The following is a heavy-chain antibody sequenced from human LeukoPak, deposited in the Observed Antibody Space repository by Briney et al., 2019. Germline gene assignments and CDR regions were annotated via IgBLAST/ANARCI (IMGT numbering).Heavy chain of an antibody. V-gene: IGHV3-64D*06. CDR2: ISYNGGST. CDR1: GFTFSSYA. Sequence: GGSLRLSCSASGFTFSSYAMHWVRQAPGKGLEYVSAISYNGGSTYYADFVKGRFTISRDNSQNTLYLQMSSLRAEDTAVYYCVKVFGKSNFDYWGQGTLVTVSS. CDR3: VKVFGKSNFDY. J-gene: IGHJ4*02. D-gene: IGHD3-3*01.